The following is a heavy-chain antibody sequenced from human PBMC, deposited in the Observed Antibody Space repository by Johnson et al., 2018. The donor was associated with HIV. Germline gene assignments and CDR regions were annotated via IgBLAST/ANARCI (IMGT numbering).Heavy chain of an antibody. J-gene: IGHJ3*02. V-gene: IGHV3-30*18. CDR3: VKYLGGGMAYDKDAFDI. CDR1: GFTFSHYG. Sequence: QVQLVESGGGVVQPGRSLRLSCAVSGFTFSHYGMHWVRQAPGKGLEWVAVISYDGRYKYYADSVKGRFTISRDNSKNTLYLQMNSLRPEATAVYYCVKYLGGGMAYDKDAFDIWGQGTMVTVSS. CDR2: ISYDGRYK. D-gene: IGHD3-22*01.